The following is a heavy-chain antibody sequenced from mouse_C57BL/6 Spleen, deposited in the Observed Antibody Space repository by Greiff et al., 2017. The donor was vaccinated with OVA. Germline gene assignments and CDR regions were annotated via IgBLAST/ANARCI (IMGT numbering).Heavy chain of an antibody. V-gene: IGHV7-3*01. D-gene: IGHD1-1*01. CDR3: ARLTPYFDY. CDR1: GFTFTDYY. Sequence: EVQLVESGGGLVQPGGSLSLSCAASGFTFTDYYMSWVRQPPGKALEWLGFIRNKANGYTTEYSASVKGRFTISRDNSQSILYLQMNALRAEDSATYYCARLTPYFDYWGQGTTLTVSS. J-gene: IGHJ2*01. CDR2: IRNKANGYTT.